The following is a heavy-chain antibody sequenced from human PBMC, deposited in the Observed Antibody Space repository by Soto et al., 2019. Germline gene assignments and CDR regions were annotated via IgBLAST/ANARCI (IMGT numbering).Heavy chain of an antibody. CDR2: IYYSGST. J-gene: IGHJ4*02. Sequence: SETLSLTCTVAGGSISNYYWSWIRQPPGKGLEWIGYIYYSGSTNYNPSLKSRVTISVDTSKNQFSLKLSSVTAADTAVYYCARHRYSYGVYYFDYWGQGTLVTVSS. CDR3: ARHRYSYGVYYFDY. V-gene: IGHV4-59*08. D-gene: IGHD5-18*01. CDR1: GGSISNYY.